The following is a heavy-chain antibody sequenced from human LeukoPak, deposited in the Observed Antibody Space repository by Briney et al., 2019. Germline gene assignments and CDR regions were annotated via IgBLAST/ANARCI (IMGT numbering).Heavy chain of an antibody. CDR3: ARSIGYFDY. CDR2: IYYSGST. J-gene: IGHJ4*02. V-gene: IGHV4-30-4*01. CDR1: GGSISRGDYY. Sequence: SETLSLTCTGSGGSISRGDYYWRWIRQPPGKGLEGIGYIYYSGSTYYNPSLKSRINISVNTSKNQMPDDTAFVTSVHTAEYYCARSIGYFDYWGQGTLVTVSS. D-gene: IGHD2-15*01.